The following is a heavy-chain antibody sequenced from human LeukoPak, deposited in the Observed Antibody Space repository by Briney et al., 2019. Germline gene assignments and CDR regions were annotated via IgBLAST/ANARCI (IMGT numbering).Heavy chain of an antibody. Sequence: GGSLRLSCSASGFTFSTYAMHWVRQAPGKGLEYVSAISSNGGRTYYADSVKGRLTISRDNSKNTLYLQMSSLRVEDTAVYYCVNTLRYFDWPKRPTLDYWGQGTLVTVSS. D-gene: IGHD3-9*01. CDR3: VNTLRYFDWPKRPTLDY. J-gene: IGHJ4*02. V-gene: IGHV3-64D*06. CDR1: GFTFSTYA. CDR2: ISSNGGRT.